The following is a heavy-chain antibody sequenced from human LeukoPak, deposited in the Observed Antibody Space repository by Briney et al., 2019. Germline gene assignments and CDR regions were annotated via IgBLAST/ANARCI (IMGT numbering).Heavy chain of an antibody. CDR3: ATNYYDSSGYYQSLGY. Sequence: SVKVSRKASGGTFSSYTISWVRQAPGQGLEWMGRIIPILGIANYAQKFQGRVTITADKSTSTAYMELSSLRSEDTAVYYCATNYYDSSGYYQSLGYWGQGTLVTVSS. V-gene: IGHV1-69*02. CDR2: IIPILGIA. D-gene: IGHD3-22*01. CDR1: GGTFSSYT. J-gene: IGHJ4*02.